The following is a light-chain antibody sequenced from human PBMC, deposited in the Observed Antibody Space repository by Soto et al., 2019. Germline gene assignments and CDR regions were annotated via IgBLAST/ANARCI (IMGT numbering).Light chain of an antibody. CDR3: SSYGGRNNLL. Sequence: QSALTQPPSASGSPGQSVTISCTGTSRDVGGYNYVSWYQQHPGKAPKVMIYEVSKRSSGVPDRFSGSKSGNTASLTVSGLQAEDEADYYCSSYGGRNNLLFGGGTKLTVL. CDR2: EVS. J-gene: IGLJ2*01. V-gene: IGLV2-8*01. CDR1: SRDVGGYNY.